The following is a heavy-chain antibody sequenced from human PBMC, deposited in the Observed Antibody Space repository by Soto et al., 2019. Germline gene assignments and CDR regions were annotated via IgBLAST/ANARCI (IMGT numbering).Heavy chain of an antibody. J-gene: IGHJ5*02. CDR3: ARGAATNWFDP. CDR1: GGSFSGYY. Sequence: SETLSLTCAVYGGSFSGYYWSWIRQPPGKGLEWIGEINHSGSTNYNPSLKSRVTISVDTSKNQFSLKLGSVTAADTAVYYCARGAATNWFDPWGQGTLVTVSS. D-gene: IGHD2-15*01. CDR2: INHSGST. V-gene: IGHV4-34*01.